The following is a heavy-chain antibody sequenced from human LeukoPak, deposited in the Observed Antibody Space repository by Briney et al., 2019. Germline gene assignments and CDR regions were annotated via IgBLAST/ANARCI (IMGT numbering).Heavy chain of an antibody. Sequence: GGSLRLSCAASGFTFSSYGMHWVRQAPGKGLEWVAVISYDGSNKYYADSVKGRFTISRDNSKNTLYLQMNSLRAEDTAVYYCAKRGDILTGYSLSGRGKGIDYWGQGTLVTVSS. CDR1: GFTFSSYG. CDR2: ISYDGSNK. D-gene: IGHD3-9*01. V-gene: IGHV3-30*18. CDR3: AKRGDILTGYSLSGRGKGIDY. J-gene: IGHJ4*02.